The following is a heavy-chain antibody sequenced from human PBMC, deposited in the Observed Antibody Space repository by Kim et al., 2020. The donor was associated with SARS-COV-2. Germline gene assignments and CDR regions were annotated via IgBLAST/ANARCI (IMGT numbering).Heavy chain of an antibody. Sequence: GGSLRLSCVASGFTLSTSWMTWVRQAPGKGLEWVANIRRDSSRTHYMDSVKGRFTISRDNAQNSLYLQMSSLRAEDTAVYYCARDVSPYGDSDTYYDAFDIWGQGTLVTVSS. CDR3: ARDVSPYGDSDTYYDAFDI. D-gene: IGHD4-17*01. CDR1: GFTLSTSW. V-gene: IGHV3-7*01. J-gene: IGHJ3*02. CDR2: IRRDSSRT.